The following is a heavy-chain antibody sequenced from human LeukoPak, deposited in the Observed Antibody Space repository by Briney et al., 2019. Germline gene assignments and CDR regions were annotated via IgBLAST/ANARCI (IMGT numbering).Heavy chain of an antibody. CDR3: ARLVVLAATSTQRFLSHVPFYYYYMDV. D-gene: IGHD2-2*01. CDR2: ISYDGSNK. J-gene: IGHJ6*03. CDR1: GFTFSSYG. V-gene: IGHV3-30*03. Sequence: GGSLRLSCAASGFTFSSYGMHWVRQAPGKGLEWVAVISYDGSNKYYADSVKGRFTISRDNSKNTLYLQMNSLRAEDTAVYYCARLVVLAATSTQRFLSHVPFYYYYMDVWGKGTTVTVSS.